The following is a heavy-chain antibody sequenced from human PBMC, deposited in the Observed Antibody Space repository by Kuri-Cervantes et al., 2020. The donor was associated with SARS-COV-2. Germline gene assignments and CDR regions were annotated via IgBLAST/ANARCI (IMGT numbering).Heavy chain of an antibody. D-gene: IGHD4-17*01. J-gene: IGHJ4*02. V-gene: IGHV3-30*04. CDR2: ISYDGSNK. CDR3: ARDLYGVLYYFDY. CDR1: GFTFSSYA. Sequence: GESLKISCAASGFTFSSYAMHWVRQAPGKGLEWVAVISYDGSNKYYADSVKGRFTISRDNSKNTLYLQMNSLRAEDTAVYYCARDLYGVLYYFDYWGQGTRVT.